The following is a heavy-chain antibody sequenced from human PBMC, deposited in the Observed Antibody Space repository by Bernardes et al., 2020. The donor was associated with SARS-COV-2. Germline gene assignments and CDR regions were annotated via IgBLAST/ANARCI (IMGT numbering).Heavy chain of an antibody. CDR2: VSWDGSTT. J-gene: IGHJ3*01. CDR3: ATERQSLTVFGVGHDAFDF. D-gene: IGHD3-3*01. Sequence: GRSLRLSCAASGFTFEDYTMHWVRQVPGKGLEWVYLVSWDGSTTNYADSVKGRFIISRDSSRNTVHLQMDSLRKEDTALYYCATERQSLTVFGVGHDAFDFWGKGTMVTVSS. CDR1: GFTFEDYT. V-gene: IGHV3-43*01.